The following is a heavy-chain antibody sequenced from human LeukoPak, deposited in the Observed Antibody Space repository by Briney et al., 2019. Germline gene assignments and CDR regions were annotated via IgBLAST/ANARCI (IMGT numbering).Heavy chain of an antibody. CDR2: IYTSGST. D-gene: IGHD2-8*01. CDR3: ASRMR. Sequence: SETLSLTCTVSGGSISYWSWIRQPAGKGLEWIGRIYTSGSTNYNPSLKSRVTISVDTSKNQFSLKLSSVTAADTAVYYCASRMRWGQGTLVTVSS. J-gene: IGHJ4*02. CDR1: GGSISY. V-gene: IGHV4-4*07.